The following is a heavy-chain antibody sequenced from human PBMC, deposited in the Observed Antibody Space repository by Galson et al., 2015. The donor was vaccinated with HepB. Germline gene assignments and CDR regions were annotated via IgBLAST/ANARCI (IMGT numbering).Heavy chain of an antibody. CDR1: GGTFSSYA. Sequence: SVKVSCKASGGTFSSYAISWVRQAPGQGLEWMGGIIPIFGIANYAQKFQGRVTITADESTSTAYMELSSLRSEDTAVYYCARPSVVPAASLDPSKYYYYGMDVWGQGTTVTVSS. CDR2: IIPIFGIA. V-gene: IGHV1-69*13. CDR3: ARPSVVPAASLDPSKYYYYGMDV. D-gene: IGHD2-2*01. J-gene: IGHJ6*02.